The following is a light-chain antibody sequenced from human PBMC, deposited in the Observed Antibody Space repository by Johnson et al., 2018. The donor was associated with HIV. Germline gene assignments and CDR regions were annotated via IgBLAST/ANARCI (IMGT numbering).Light chain of an antibody. J-gene: IGLJ1*01. CDR3: GTWDSSLSAGV. V-gene: IGLV1-51*01. CDR1: SSNLGNNY. Sequence: QSVLTQPPSVSAAPGQKVTISCSGSSSNLGNNYVSWYQHLPGTAPKLLIYDNNKRPSGIPDRFSGSKSSTSATLGITGLQTGDEADYYCGTWDSSLSAGVCGTGTKVTVL. CDR2: DNN.